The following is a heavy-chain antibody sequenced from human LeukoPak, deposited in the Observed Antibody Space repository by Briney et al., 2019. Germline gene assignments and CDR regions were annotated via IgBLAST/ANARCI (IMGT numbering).Heavy chain of an antibody. CDR1: GYTFIHYF. CDR3: ARDLSSTSNWELDY. Sequence: ASVKVSCKASGYTFIHYFIQWVRQAPGQGLEWMGRINSNSGVTEYTQKFQGRVTMTRDTSITTVYMELSSLTSDDTAVYYCARDLSSTSNWELDYWGQGTLVTVSS. CDR2: INSNSGVT. D-gene: IGHD7-27*01. J-gene: IGHJ4*02. V-gene: IGHV1-2*06.